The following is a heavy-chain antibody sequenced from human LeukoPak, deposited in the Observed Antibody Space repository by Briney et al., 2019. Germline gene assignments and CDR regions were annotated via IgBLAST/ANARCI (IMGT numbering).Heavy chain of an antibody. CDR1: GASVTSHS. CDR2: IYNSVTT. Sequence: SETLSLTCSVSGASVTSHSWSWIRQPPGKQMESIGMIYNSVTTNYRLSLKSRVTISVDASKNPLSLKLSSVTAADTAVYYCARGGASSHWFGSWGQGTLVTVSS. CDR3: ARGGASSHWFGS. D-gene: IGHD6-13*01. J-gene: IGHJ5*01. V-gene: IGHV4-59*02.